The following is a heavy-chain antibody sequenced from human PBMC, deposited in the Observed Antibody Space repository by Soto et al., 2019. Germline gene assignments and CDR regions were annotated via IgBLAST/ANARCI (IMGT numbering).Heavy chain of an antibody. CDR1: GFTFSNFH. CDR3: AKGGYNYVRWFDP. V-gene: IGHV3-23*01. Sequence: PGGSLRLSCAASGFTFSNFHMNWVRQAPGEGLEWVSSISRSGNNAYYVDSVKGRFTISRDNAKNTLYLQMNSLRAEDTAVYYCAKGGYNYVRWFDPWGQGTLVTVSS. CDR2: ISRSGNNA. D-gene: IGHD3-22*01. J-gene: IGHJ5*02.